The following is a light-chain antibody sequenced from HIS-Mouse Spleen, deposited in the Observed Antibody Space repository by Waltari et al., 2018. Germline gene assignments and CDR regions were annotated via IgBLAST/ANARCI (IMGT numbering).Light chain of an antibody. V-gene: IGLV3-10*01. J-gene: IGLJ2*01. Sequence: SYELTQPPSVSVSPGQTARITCSGDALPKKYAYWYQQKSGQAPVPVIYEDSKRPSGIPERFSGSSSGTIATWTISGAQVEDEADYYCYSTDSSGNHRVFGGGTKLTVL. CDR2: EDS. CDR3: YSTDSSGNHRV. CDR1: ALPKKY.